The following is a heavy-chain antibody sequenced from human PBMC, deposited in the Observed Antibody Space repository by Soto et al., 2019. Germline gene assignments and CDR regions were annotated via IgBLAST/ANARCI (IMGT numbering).Heavy chain of an antibody. CDR2: IYYSGTT. CDR3: ATGHCLRSSCSYLDL. J-gene: IGHJ2*01. D-gene: IGHD2-2*01. Sequence: QVQLQESGPGLVKPSQTLSLTCTVSGGSIDSDGSYWSWIRQSPGEGLEWLGYIYYSGTTYYNPPLKTRVSXPXAXSXXQFSPQLTSVTAADTAIYYCATGHCLRSSCSYLDLWGRGTLVTVSS. CDR1: GGSIDSDGSY. V-gene: IGHV4-31*03.